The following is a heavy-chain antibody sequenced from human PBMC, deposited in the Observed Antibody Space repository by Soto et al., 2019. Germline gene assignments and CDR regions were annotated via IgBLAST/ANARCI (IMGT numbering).Heavy chain of an antibody. D-gene: IGHD3-10*01. V-gene: IGHV1-18*01. CDR3: ARDLYGSGSNYTNY. Sequence: ASVKVSCKTSGYTFSSIGISWVRQAPGHGLGRMGWISPHKGDTYYAQRLQGRVTITTDTSTSTAYMELRSLRSDDTAVYFCARDLYGSGSNYTNYWGQGTLVTVSS. CDR1: GYTFSSIG. J-gene: IGHJ4*02. CDR2: ISPHKGDT.